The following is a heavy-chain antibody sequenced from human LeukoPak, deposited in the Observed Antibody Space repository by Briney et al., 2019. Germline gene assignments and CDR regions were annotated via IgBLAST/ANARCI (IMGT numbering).Heavy chain of an antibody. CDR1: GYSFTSYW. J-gene: IGHJ4*02. CDR3: ARQAPRYYYDSSGYLDY. CDR2: IYPGDSDT. Sequence: GESLKISCKGSGYSFTSYWIGWVRRMPGKGLEWMGIIYPGDSDTRYSPSFQGQVTISADKSISTAYLQWSSLKASDTAMYYCARQAPRYYYDSSGYLDYWGQGTLVTVSS. V-gene: IGHV5-51*01. D-gene: IGHD3-22*01.